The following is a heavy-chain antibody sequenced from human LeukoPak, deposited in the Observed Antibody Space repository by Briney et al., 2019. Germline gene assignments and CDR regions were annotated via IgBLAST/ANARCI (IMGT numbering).Heavy chain of an antibody. J-gene: IGHJ4*02. V-gene: IGHV4-34*01. CDR3: ARVLTGYSEGSIDY. D-gene: IGHD3-9*01. CDR1: GGSFSGYY. CDR2: VSHSGST. Sequence: SETLPLTCAVYGGSFSGYYWSWIRQPPGKGLEWIGEVSHSGSTNYNPSLKSRVTISVDTSKNQFSLKLTSVTAADAALYYCARVLTGYSEGSIDYWGQGILVTVSS.